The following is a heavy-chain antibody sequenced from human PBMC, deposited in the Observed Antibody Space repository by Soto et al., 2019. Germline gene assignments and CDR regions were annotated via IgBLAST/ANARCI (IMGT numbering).Heavy chain of an antibody. CDR1: GGSISSGGYY. J-gene: IGHJ4*02. Sequence: LSLTCTVSGGSISSGGYYWSWIRQHPGKGLEWIGYIYYGGSTSYNPSLKGRLTISVDTSKNHFSLKLSSVTAADTAVYYCARQGSSWYGYFDYWGQGTLVTVSS. CDR3: ARQGSSWYGYFDY. CDR2: IYYGGST. D-gene: IGHD6-13*01. V-gene: IGHV4-31*03.